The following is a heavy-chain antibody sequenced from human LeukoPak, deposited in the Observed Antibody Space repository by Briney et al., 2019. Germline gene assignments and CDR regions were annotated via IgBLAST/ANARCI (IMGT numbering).Heavy chain of an antibody. J-gene: IGHJ2*01. V-gene: IGHV3-74*01. CDR1: GFTFSSYA. D-gene: IGHD1-26*01. CDR3: AREEWASRKWYFDL. CDR2: MNSDGSST. Sequence: GGSLRLSCAASGFTFSSYAMSWVRQAPGKGLVWVSRMNSDGSSTTYADSVKGRFTISRDNAKNTLSLQMNSLRADDTAIYFCAREEWASRKWYFDLWGRGTLVTVSS.